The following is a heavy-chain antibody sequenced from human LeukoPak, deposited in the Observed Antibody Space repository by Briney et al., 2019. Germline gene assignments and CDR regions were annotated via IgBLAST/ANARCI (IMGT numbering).Heavy chain of an antibody. CDR1: GFIFSDYY. CDR2: ISNSDNDI. D-gene: IGHD6-6*01. Sequence: GGSLRLPCAASGFIFSDYYMSWIRQTPGKGLEWISYISNSDNDIYYAGSVKGRFTISRDNTRNSLFLQMNSLRPDDTAVYYCASGSSSVGYWGQGTLVTVSP. J-gene: IGHJ4*02. V-gene: IGHV3-11*01. CDR3: ASGSSSVGY.